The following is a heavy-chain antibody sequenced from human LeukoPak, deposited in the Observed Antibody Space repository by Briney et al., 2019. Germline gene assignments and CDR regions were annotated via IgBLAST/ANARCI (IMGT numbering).Heavy chain of an antibody. D-gene: IGHD1-26*01. Sequence: ASVTVSCKASGYTFTGYYMHWVRQAPGQGLEWMGWINTNSGGTNYAQHFQGRVTMTRNTSISTAYMELSSLRSEDTAVYYCARGDRGSGSYSKLLSKLYYFDYWGQGTLVTVSS. V-gene: IGHV1-2*02. CDR1: GYTFTGYY. J-gene: IGHJ4*02. CDR2: INTNSGGT. CDR3: ARGDRGSGSYSKLLSKLYYFDY.